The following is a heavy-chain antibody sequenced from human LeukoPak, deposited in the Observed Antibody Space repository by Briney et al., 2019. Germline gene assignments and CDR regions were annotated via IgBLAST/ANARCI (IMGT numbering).Heavy chain of an antibody. CDR3: ARDGDYYGSGSFFYV. D-gene: IGHD3-10*01. J-gene: IGHJ6*04. Sequence: GGSLRLSCAGSGGFTFSGFGMHWVRQAPGKGLEWVALISYDGGTQYYADSVKGRFTISRDDSKNTLYLQMNSLRAEDTAVYYCARDGDYYGSGSFFYVWGNGTTVTVSS. CDR1: GGFTFSGFG. CDR2: ISYDGGTQ. V-gene: IGHV3-30*03.